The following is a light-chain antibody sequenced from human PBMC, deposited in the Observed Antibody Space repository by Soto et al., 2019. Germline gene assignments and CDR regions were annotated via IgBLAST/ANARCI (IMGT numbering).Light chain of an antibody. CDR3: QLYGSSGT. V-gene: IGKV3-20*01. CDR2: GAP. CDR1: QSVSNKY. J-gene: IGKJ1*01. Sequence: IVLTQFPGIPSLSPGERATLSCRASQSVSNKYLALYQQRPCQARRLLIYGAPNRATVIPDRFTVTGSGTDFTLSISRLAPEDFAVDYCQLYGSSGTFGQGTKVDIK.